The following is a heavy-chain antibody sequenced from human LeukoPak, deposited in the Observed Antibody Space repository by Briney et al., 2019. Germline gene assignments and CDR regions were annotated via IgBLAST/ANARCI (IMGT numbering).Heavy chain of an antibody. CDR1: GFTFSSYG. CDR2: ISGSGGGT. Sequence: GGSLRLSCAASGFTFSSYGMSWVRQAPGKGLEWVSTISGSGGGTFYADSVKGRFTISRDNSKNTLYLQMNSLRAEDTALYYCAKDGSSWGQLGYWGQGTLVTVSS. CDR3: AKDGSSWGQLGY. V-gene: IGHV3-23*01. D-gene: IGHD5-24*01. J-gene: IGHJ4*02.